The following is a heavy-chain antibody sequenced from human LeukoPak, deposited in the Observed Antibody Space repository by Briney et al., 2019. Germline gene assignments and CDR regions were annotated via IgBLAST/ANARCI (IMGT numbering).Heavy chain of an antibody. Sequence: GASVKVSCKASGGTFSSYAISWVRQAPGQGLEWMGGIIPIFGTANYAQKFQGRVTITTDESTSTAYMELSSPRSEDTAVYYCASSNSHHSSSWYYYYYYMDVWGKGTTVTVSS. CDR1: GGTFSSYA. D-gene: IGHD6-13*01. CDR3: ASSNSHHSSSWYYYYYYMDV. V-gene: IGHV1-69*05. J-gene: IGHJ6*03. CDR2: IIPIFGTA.